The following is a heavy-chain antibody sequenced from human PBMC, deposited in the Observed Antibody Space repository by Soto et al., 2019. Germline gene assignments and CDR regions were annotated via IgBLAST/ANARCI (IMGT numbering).Heavy chain of an antibody. CDR2: ISGSGGST. CDR3: AKALYTKWELLAGPVGY. V-gene: IGHV3-23*01. J-gene: IGHJ4*02. D-gene: IGHD1-26*01. CDR1: GFTFSSYA. Sequence: GGSLRLSCAASGFTFSSYAMSWVRQAPGKGLEWVSAISGSGGSTYYADSVKGRFTISRDNSKNTLYLQMNSLRAEDTAVYYCAKALYTKWELLAGPVGYWGQGTLVTVSS.